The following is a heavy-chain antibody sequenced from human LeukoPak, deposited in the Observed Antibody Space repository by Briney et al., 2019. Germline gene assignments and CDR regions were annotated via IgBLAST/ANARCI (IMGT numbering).Heavy chain of an antibody. V-gene: IGHV1-8*01. CDR2: MNYNSYNT. J-gene: IGHJ6*03. CDR3: AREPTTTYYYMDV. CDR1: GYIFPSYD. Sequence: GASVKVSCKACGYIFPSYDFNWVRQATGQGDEWMGWMNYNSYNTGYAQKFQERVTMTMDRSFRTAYMELSRLRSDDTAVYYGAREPTTTYYYMDVWGKGTTVTVSS. D-gene: IGHD1/OR15-1a*01.